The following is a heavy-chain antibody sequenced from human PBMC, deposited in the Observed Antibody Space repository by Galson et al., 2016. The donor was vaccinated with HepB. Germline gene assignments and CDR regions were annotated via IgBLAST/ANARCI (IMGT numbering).Heavy chain of an antibody. Sequence: SETLSLTCTVSGGSISSGKWWSWVRQPPGKGLEWIGVIYHSGSTTYNPSLESRVTISVDKSKNQFSLNLSSVTAADTAVYYCARGASGYDLDYFDYWGQGTLVTVSS. D-gene: IGHD5-12*01. J-gene: IGHJ4*02. V-gene: IGHV4-4*02. CDR1: GGSISSGKW. CDR3: ARGASGYDLDYFDY. CDR2: IYHSGST.